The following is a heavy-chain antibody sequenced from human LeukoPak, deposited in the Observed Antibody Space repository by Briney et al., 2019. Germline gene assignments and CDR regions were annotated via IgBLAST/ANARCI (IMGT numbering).Heavy chain of an antibody. V-gene: IGHV3-23*01. CDR3: ASLVPGVLSVDY. CDR1: GFTFSSYA. CDR2: ISGSGGST. D-gene: IGHD3-10*01. Sequence: GGSLRLSCAASGFTFSSYAMSWVRQAPGKGLEWVSAISGSGGSTYYADSVKGRFTISRDNSKTTLHLQMNSLRAEDTAVYYCASLVPGVLSVDYWGPGTLVTVSS. J-gene: IGHJ4*02.